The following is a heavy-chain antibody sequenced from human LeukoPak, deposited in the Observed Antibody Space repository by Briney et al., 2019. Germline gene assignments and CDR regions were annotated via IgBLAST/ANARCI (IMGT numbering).Heavy chain of an antibody. D-gene: IGHD1/OR15-1a*01. CDR3: ARKPIINNAWYYFDY. CDR1: GGSISSGGYY. CDR2: VYYSGSA. Sequence: SETLSLTCTVSGGSISSGGYYWSWIRQSPGKGLVWIGNVYYSGSAYYNPSLKSRVTMSVDTSKNQFSLKLSSVTAADTAVYYCARKPIINNAWYYFDYWGQGTLVTVSS. V-gene: IGHV4-39*07. J-gene: IGHJ4*02.